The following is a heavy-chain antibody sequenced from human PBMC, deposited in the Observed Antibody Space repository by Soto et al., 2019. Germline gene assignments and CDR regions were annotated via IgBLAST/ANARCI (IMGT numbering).Heavy chain of an antibody. Sequence: SQTLSLTCAISGDSVSSNSAAWNWIRQSPSRGLEWLGRTYYRSKWYNDYAVSVKSRITINPDTSKNQFSLQLNSVTPEDTAVYYCARAIRDCSGGSSYQYFQHWGQGTLVTVSS. CDR3: ARAIRDCSGGSSYQYFQH. CDR1: GDSVSSNSAA. J-gene: IGHJ1*01. V-gene: IGHV6-1*01. D-gene: IGHD2-15*01. CDR2: TYYRSKWYN.